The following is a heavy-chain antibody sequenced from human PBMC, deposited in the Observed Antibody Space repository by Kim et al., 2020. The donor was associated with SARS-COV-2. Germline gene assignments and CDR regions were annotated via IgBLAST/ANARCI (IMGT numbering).Heavy chain of an antibody. CDR3: ARGRQTGTTSLTF. J-gene: IGHJ4*02. D-gene: IGHD1-7*01. Sequence: SETLSLTCTVSGDSISSSSYYWGWIRQPPGKGLEWIGSIYYSGSTYYSPSLKSRVTISIDTSQNRFSLKLTSVTAADTAVYYCARGRQTGTTSLTFWGQGPLVTVSS. CDR1: GDSISSSSYY. V-gene: IGHV4-39*01. CDR2: IYYSGST.